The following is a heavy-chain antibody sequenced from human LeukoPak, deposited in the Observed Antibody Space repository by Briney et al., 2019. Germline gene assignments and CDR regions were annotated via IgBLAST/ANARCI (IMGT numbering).Heavy chain of an antibody. CDR1: GFTFNKAW. Sequence: PGGSLRLSCVASGFTFNKAWMSWVRQAPGKGLEWVSYISSSSSTIYYADSVKGRFTISRDNAKNSLYLQMNSLRAEDTAVYYCAREMVYVPFDYWGQGTLVTVSS. V-gene: IGHV3-48*04. CDR2: ISSSSSTI. J-gene: IGHJ4*02. CDR3: AREMVYVPFDY. D-gene: IGHD2-8*01.